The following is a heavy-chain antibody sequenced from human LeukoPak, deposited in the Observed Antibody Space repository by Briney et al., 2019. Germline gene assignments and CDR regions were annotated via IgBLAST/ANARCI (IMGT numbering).Heavy chain of an antibody. CDR1: GGSISSYY. V-gene: IGHV4-59*08. Sequence: PSETLSLTCTVSGGSISSYYWSWLRQPPGKGLEWIGYIYYSGSTSYNPSLKSRVTISVDTSKNQFSLNLNSVTVADTAVYYCARHRPGPYDYWGLGTLVTVSS. CDR3: ARHRPGPYDY. J-gene: IGHJ4*02. CDR2: IYYSGST.